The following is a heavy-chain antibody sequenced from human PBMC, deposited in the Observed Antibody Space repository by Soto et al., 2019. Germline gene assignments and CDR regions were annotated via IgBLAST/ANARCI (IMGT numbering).Heavy chain of an antibody. V-gene: IGHV3-48*02. CDR2: ISSSSSTI. J-gene: IGHJ5*02. CDR3: AREFWLLNWFDP. Sequence: PGGSPRLSCAASGVTVSSYSMNWVRQAPGKGLEWVSYISSSSSTIYYADSVKGRFTISRDNAKNSLYLQMNSLRDEDTAVYYCAREFWLLNWFDPWGQGTLVTVSS. CDR1: GVTVSSYS. D-gene: IGHD3-3*01.